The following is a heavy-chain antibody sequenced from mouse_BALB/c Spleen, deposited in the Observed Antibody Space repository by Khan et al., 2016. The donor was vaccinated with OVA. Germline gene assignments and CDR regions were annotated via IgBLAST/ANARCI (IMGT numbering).Heavy chain of an antibody. V-gene: IGHV3-2*02. CDR3: ARSLYYSYGYALDC. J-gene: IGHJ4*01. CDR2: ISSTGST. Sequence: EVQLQESGPGLVKPSQSLSLTCTVTGYSITSDYAWNWIRQFPGNKLEWMGYISSTGSTSYNPSLKSRISFTRDTSKNQFFLQLKSVTTEDTATYYCARSLYYSYGYALDCWGRGTSVTSSP. CDR1: GYSITSDYA. D-gene: IGHD2-14*01.